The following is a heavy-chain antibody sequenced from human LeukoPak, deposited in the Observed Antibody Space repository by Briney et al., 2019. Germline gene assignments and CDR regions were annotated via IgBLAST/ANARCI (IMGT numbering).Heavy chain of an antibody. Sequence: ASVKVSCKASGYTSTAYYLHWVRQAPGQGLEWMGWIYPKNGDTNFAQKFQGRVTMTRDTSITTTYMELNRLRSDDTAVYYCARDGHSGGAFDIWGQGTMVTVSS. V-gene: IGHV1-2*02. CDR1: GYTSTAYY. CDR2: IYPKNGDT. CDR3: ARDGHSGGAFDI. J-gene: IGHJ3*02. D-gene: IGHD2-15*01.